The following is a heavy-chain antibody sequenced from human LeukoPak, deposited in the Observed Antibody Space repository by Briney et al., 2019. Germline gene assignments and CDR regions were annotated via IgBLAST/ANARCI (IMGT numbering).Heavy chain of an antibody. J-gene: IGHJ4*02. CDR1: GFTFSNAW. CDR2: IKSKTDGGTT. CDR3: AKVWWAFYAHNSGFDY. Sequence: GGSLRLSCAASGFTFSNAWMSWVRQAPGKGLEWVGRIKSKTDGGTTDYGAPVKGRFTISRDDSKNTLFLQMNSLRAEDTAVYYCAKVWWAFYAHNSGFDYWGQGTLVTVSS. V-gene: IGHV3-15*01. D-gene: IGHD2/OR15-2a*01.